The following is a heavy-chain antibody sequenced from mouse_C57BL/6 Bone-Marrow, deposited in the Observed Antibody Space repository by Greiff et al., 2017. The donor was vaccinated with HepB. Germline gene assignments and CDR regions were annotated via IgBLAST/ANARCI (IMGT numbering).Heavy chain of an antibody. CDR3: ARNYYGSSYFAY. Sequence: VKLMESDAELVKPGASVKISCKASGYTFTDHTIHWMKQRPEQGLEWIGYIYPRDGSTKYNEKFKGKATLTADKSSSTAYMQLNSLTSEDSAVYFCARNYYGSSYFAYWGQGTLVTVSA. J-gene: IGHJ3*01. CDR1: GYTFTDHT. CDR2: IYPRDGST. V-gene: IGHV1-78*01. D-gene: IGHD1-1*01.